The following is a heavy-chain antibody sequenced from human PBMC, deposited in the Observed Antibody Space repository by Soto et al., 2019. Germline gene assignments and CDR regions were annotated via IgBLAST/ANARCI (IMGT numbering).Heavy chain of an antibody. Sequence: QVQGVESGGGVVEPGRSLRLSCAAYGCRFRRYAIHWVRQAPGKGLEWVAVISKDGSHKYYLESVKGRFTISRDNSKNILSLQMNSLRDEDTAVYYCARSRSGAVADSFDFWGQGTLVTIFS. CDR2: ISKDGSHK. V-gene: IGHV3-30*04. D-gene: IGHD3-10*01. J-gene: IGHJ4*02. CDR3: ARSRSGAVADSFDF. CDR1: GCRFRRYA.